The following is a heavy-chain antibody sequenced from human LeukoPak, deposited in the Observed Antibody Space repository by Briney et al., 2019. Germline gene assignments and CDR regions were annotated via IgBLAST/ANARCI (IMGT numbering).Heavy chain of an antibody. J-gene: IGHJ4*02. Sequence: SETLSLTCAVYGGSFSGYYWSWIRQPPGKGLEWIGEINHSGSTNYNPSLKSRVTISVDTSKNQLSLKVTSVTAADTAVYYCAGRDVSSGRYGLDYWGQGTLVTVSS. V-gene: IGHV4-34*01. D-gene: IGHD1-26*01. CDR2: INHSGST. CDR3: AGRDVSSGRYGLDY. CDR1: GGSFSGYY.